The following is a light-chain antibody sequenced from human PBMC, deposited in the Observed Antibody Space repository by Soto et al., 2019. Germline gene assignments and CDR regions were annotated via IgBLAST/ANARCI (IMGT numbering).Light chain of an antibody. CDR2: CAA. Sequence: EIVMTQSPATLSVSPGERATLSCRASQSVSSNLAWYQQKPGQAPSLLIYCAATRATGIPARFSGSGSGTEFTLTISSLQSEDFAVYYCQQYNNWPQTFGQGTKLEIK. V-gene: IGKV3-15*01. J-gene: IGKJ2*01. CDR3: QQYNNWPQT. CDR1: QSVSSN.